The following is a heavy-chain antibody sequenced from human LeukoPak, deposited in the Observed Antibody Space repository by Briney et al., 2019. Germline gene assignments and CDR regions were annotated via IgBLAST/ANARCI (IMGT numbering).Heavy chain of an antibody. CDR1: GFNFNAHA. CDR2: ISGDGGTT. V-gene: IGHV3-43*02. D-gene: IGHD1-14*01. CDR3: AKRSGSPHNFDY. J-gene: IGHJ4*02. Sequence: PGGSLRLSCAASGFNFNAHAMNWVRQAPGKPLEWVSLISGDGGTTHYADSVKGRFTISRDNSRDSVYLQMNSLRTADTAVYYCAKRSGSPHNFDYWGRGTLVTVSS.